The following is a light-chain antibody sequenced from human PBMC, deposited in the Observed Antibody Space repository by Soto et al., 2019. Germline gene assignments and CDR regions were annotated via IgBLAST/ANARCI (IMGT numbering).Light chain of an antibody. CDR1: QAISNS. CDR3: QQYNAWWT. V-gene: IGKV1-NL1*01. Sequence: LQITQSPSSLSASMGDRVSITCRAIQAISNSLAWHQKKPGKSPKLLIYGASTLPSGVPSRFSGSGSGTDYTLTISRLQSEDFAVYYCQQYNAWWTFGQGTKVDIK. J-gene: IGKJ1*01. CDR2: GAS.